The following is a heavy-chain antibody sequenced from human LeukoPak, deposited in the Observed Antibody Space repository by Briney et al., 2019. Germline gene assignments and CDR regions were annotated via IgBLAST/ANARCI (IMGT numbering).Heavy chain of an antibody. J-gene: IGHJ4*02. CDR3: ARDEGWSGFDY. D-gene: IGHD6-19*01. Sequence: GGSLRLSCAASGFTFSSYAMHWVRQAPGKGLEWVAVISYDGSNKYYADSVKGRFTISRDNAKNTLYLQMNSLRAEDTAVYYCARDEGWSGFDYWGQGTLVTVSS. CDR1: GFTFSSYA. V-gene: IGHV3-30*04. CDR2: ISYDGSNK.